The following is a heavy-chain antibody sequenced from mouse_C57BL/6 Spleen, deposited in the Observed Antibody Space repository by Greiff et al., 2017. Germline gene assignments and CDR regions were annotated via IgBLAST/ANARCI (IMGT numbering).Heavy chain of an antibody. CDR2: ISGGGGNT. J-gene: IGHJ2*01. V-gene: IGHV5-9*01. Sequence: EVQRVESGGGLVKPGGSLKLSCAASGFTFSSYTMSWVRQTPEKRLEWVATISGGGGNTYYPDSVKGRFTISRDNAKNTLYLQMSSLRSEDTALYYCARQYDYDGRYFDYWGQGTTLTVSS. D-gene: IGHD2-4*01. CDR3: ARQYDYDGRYFDY. CDR1: GFTFSSYT.